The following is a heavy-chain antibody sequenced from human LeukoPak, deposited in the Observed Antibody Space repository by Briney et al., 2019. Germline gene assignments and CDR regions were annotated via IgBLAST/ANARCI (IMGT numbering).Heavy chain of an antibody. J-gene: IGHJ4*02. CDR1: GHSISSGYY. Sequence: SETLSLTCAVSGHSISSGYYWGWIRQPPGKGLEWIGSIYHSGSTYYNPSLKSRVTISVDTSKNQFSLKLSSVTAADTAVYYCARSEMATILVDYWGQGTLVTVSS. CDR3: ARSEMATILVDY. CDR2: IYHSGST. V-gene: IGHV4-38-2*01. D-gene: IGHD5-24*01.